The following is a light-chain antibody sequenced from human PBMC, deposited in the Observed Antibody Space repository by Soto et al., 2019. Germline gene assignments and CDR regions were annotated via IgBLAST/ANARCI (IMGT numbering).Light chain of an antibody. Sequence: DIQMTQSPSTLSASVGDRVTITCRASQSISSWLAWYQQKPGKAPKLLIYKASGLESGVPSRFSGSGSGTDFTLTISSLQPDNFATYYCQQYDSYSPLTFGGGTKMDIK. CDR3: QQYDSYSPLT. V-gene: IGKV1-5*03. J-gene: IGKJ4*01. CDR2: KAS. CDR1: QSISSW.